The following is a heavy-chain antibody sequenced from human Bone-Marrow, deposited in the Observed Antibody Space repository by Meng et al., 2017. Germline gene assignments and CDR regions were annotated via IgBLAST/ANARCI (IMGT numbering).Heavy chain of an antibody. CDR1: GFTFSSYW. V-gene: IGHV3-7*01. Sequence: GESLKISCAASGFTFSSYWMSWVRQAPGKGLEWVANIKQDGSEKYYVDSVKGRFTISRDNAKNSLYLQMNSLRAEDTAVYYCARDRGYYYDSSGYYDYWGQGTLVTVSS. CDR2: IKQDGSEK. CDR3: ARDRGYYYDSSGYYDY. J-gene: IGHJ4*02. D-gene: IGHD3-22*01.